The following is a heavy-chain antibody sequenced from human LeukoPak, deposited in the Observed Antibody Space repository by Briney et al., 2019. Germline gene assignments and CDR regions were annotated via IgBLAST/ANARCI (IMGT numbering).Heavy chain of an antibody. CDR3: ARRGYGSGSYYNDYYYYYMDV. CDR1: GGSFSSYY. V-gene: IGHV4-59*01. D-gene: IGHD3-10*01. Sequence: PSETLSLTCAVYGGSFSSYYWSWIRQPPGKGLEWIGYIYYSGSTNYNPSLKSRVTISVDTSKNQFSLKLSSVTAADTAVYYCARRGYGSGSYYNDYYYYYMDVWGKGTTVTVSS. J-gene: IGHJ6*03. CDR2: IYYSGST.